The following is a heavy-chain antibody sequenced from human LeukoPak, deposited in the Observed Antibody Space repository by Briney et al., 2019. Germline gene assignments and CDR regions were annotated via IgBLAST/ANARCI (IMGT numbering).Heavy chain of an antibody. CDR2: ISYDGSNK. CDR3: AKDGFLYSSGWEVYFDY. J-gene: IGHJ4*02. D-gene: IGHD6-19*01. V-gene: IGHV3-30*18. CDR1: GFTFSSYG. Sequence: GGSLRLSCAASGFTFSSYGMHWVRQAPGKGLEWVAVISYDGSNKYYADSVKGRLTISRDNSKNTLYLQMNSLRAEDTAVYYCAKDGFLYSSGWEVYFDYWGQGTLVTVSS.